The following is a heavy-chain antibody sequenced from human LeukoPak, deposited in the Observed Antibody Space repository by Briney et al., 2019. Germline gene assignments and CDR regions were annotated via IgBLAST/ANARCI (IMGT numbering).Heavy chain of an antibody. J-gene: IGHJ4*02. CDR2: ISWNSGSI. CDR3: AKGGVVVPAATPTHFDY. D-gene: IGHD2-2*01. V-gene: IGHV3-9*01. CDR1: GFTFDDYA. Sequence: GRSLRLSCAASGFTFDDYAMHWVRQAPGKGLEWVSGISWNSGSIGYADSVKGRFTISRDNAKNSLYLQMNSLRAEDTALYYCAKGGVVVPAATPTHFDYWGQGTLVTVSS.